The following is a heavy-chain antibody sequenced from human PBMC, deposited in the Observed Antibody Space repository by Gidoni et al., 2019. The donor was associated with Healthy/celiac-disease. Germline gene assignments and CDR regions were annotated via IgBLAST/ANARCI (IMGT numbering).Heavy chain of an antibody. CDR1: GGTFRSYD. V-gene: IGHV3-13*01. D-gene: IGHD3-3*01. Sequence: EVQLVESGGGVVQPGGALRLACAASGGTFRSYDMHWVRQATGKGLEWVSAIGTSGDTYYPVSVKVRFPISRENSKNSLYLQLNSLRAGDTAVYYCSRASTHDFWSGSLMDVWGKGTTVTVSS. J-gene: IGHJ6*03. CDR2: IGTSGDT. CDR3: SRASTHDFWSGSLMDV.